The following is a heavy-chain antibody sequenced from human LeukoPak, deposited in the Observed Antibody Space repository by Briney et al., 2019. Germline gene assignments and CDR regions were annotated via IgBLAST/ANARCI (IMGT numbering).Heavy chain of an antibody. CDR3: ARVLSQYYYYYGMDV. J-gene: IGHJ6*02. Sequence: GGSLRLSCAASGFTVNNNYMSWVRQAPGRGLEWVSVIYSGGYTYYAGSVKGRFTISRDNSKNTLYLQMNSLRAEDTAVYYCARVLSQYYYYYGMDVWGQGTTVTVSS. CDR2: IYSGGYT. V-gene: IGHV3-53*01. CDR1: GFTVNNNY.